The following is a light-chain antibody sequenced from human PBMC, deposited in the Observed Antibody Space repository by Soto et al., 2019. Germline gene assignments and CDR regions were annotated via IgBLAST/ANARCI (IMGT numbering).Light chain of an antibody. J-gene: IGKJ4*01. V-gene: IGKV1D-16*01. CDR1: QGVTYW. CDR3: QHYKSYPLT. Sequence: DIQMTQSPSSLSASVGDRVTITCRASQGVTYWLAWYQQKPGKAPKSLIYAASNLQSGVPLRFRGTGSETDLTLRVRILQPEDFPTYYCQHYKSYPLTLGGGTKVDIK. CDR2: AAS.